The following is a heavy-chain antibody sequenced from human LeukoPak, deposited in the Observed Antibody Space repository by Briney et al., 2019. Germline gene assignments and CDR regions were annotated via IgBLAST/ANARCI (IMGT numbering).Heavy chain of an antibody. CDR3: AKPTYYYDSSGYGDAFDI. D-gene: IGHD3-22*01. Sequence: GGSLRLSCAASGFTFSSYGMHWVRQAPGKGLEWVAFIRYDGSNKYYADSVKGRFTISRDNSKNTLYLQMNSLRAEDTAVYYCAKPTYYYDSSGYGDAFDIWGQGTMVTVSS. J-gene: IGHJ3*02. V-gene: IGHV3-30*02. CDR1: GFTFSSYG. CDR2: IRYDGSNK.